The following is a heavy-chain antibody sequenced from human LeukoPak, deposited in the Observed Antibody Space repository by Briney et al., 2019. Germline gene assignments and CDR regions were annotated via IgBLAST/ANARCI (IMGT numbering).Heavy chain of an antibody. CDR1: GFTFSSYA. V-gene: IGHV3-30*01. D-gene: IGHD1-26*01. CDR3: ARDVELPASSWFDP. J-gene: IGHJ5*02. Sequence: SLRLSCAASGFTFSSYAMHWVRQAPGKGLEWVAVISYDGSNKYYADSVKGRFTISRDNSKNTLYLQTNSLRAEDTAVYYCARDVELPASSWFDPWGQGTLVTVSS. CDR2: ISYDGSNK.